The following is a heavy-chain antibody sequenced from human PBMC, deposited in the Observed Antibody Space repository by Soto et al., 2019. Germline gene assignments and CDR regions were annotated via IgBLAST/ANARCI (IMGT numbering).Heavy chain of an antibody. CDR3: ARHRGGDASH. D-gene: IGHD3-16*01. CDR1: GFTFSNYW. V-gene: IGHV3-74*01. J-gene: IGHJ4*02. CDR2: INTDGSTT. Sequence: EVQLVESGGGLVQPGGSLRLSCAASGFTFSNYWMHWVRQAPGKGPVWVSRINTDGSTTNYADSVKGRFTISRDNAKNPLYLQTIRLGAEDTAVYYCARHRGGDASHWGQGTRVTVSS.